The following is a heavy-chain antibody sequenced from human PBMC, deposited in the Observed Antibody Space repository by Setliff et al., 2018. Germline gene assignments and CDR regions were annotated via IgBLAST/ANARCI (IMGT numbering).Heavy chain of an antibody. CDR1: GGSISSGSYY. CDR2: IYTTGST. CDR3: ARQPSSGSYYNPRPYYFDF. Sequence: PSETLSLTCTVSGGSISSGSYYWNWIRQPAGKGLEWIGHIYTTGSTNYNPSLKSRVAMSVDTSKNQFSLNLRSVTAADTAVYYCARQPSSGSYYNPRPYYFDFWGQGTLVTVSS. D-gene: IGHD3-10*01. J-gene: IGHJ4*02. V-gene: IGHV4-61*09.